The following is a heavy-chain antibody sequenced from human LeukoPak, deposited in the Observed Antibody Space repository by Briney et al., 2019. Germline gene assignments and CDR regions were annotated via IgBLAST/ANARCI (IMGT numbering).Heavy chain of an antibody. CDR2: IIPIFGTA. CDR1: GGTFSSYA. D-gene: IGHD2-15*01. CDR3: AREPTVVVAAPIDY. J-gene: IGHJ4*02. Sequence: SVKVSCKASGGTFSSYAISWVRQAPEQGLEWMGRIIPIFGTANYAQKFQGRVTITTDESTSTAYMELSSLRSEDTAVYYCAREPTVVVAAPIDYWGQGTLVTVSS. V-gene: IGHV1-69*05.